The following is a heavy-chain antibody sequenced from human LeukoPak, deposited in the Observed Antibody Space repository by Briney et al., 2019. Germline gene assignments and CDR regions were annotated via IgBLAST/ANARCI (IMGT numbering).Heavy chain of an antibody. D-gene: IGHD1-1*01. Sequence: SETLSLTCAVYGGSFSGYYWSWIHQPPGKGLEWIGEINHSGSTNYNPSLKSRVTISVDTSKNQFSLKLSSVTAADTAVYYCATAGNWNDSDYYYYYGMDVWGQGTTVTVSS. CDR3: ATAGNWNDSDYYYYYGMDV. CDR1: GGSFSGYY. V-gene: IGHV4-34*01. J-gene: IGHJ6*02. CDR2: INHSGST.